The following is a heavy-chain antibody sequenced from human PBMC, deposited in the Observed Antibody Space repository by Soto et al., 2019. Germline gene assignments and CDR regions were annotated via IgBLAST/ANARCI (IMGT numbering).Heavy chain of an antibody. CDR1: GFSVSSNY. CDR3: AREPGSAGGDY. V-gene: IGHV3-53*01. D-gene: IGHD6-25*01. CDR2: LYSGGTT. J-gene: IGHJ4*02. Sequence: EVQLVESGGGLIQPGGSLRLSCAASGFSVSSNYMSWVRQAPGKGLEWVSVLYSGGTTYYADSVKGRFTISRDNSKNTLYLQMSSLRGEDTDVYYCAREPGSAGGDYWGQGTLVTVSS.